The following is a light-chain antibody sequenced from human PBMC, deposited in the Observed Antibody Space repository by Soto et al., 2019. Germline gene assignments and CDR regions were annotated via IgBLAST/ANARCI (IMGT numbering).Light chain of an antibody. CDR2: GAS. CDR1: QIVSSN. Sequence: EIVLRQSPGTLSLSPGEIATLSCRASQIVSSNLAWYQQKPGQAPRLLIYGASTRATGIPARFSGSGSGTEFTLTISSLQSEDFAVYYCQQYNNWPPSITFGQGTRLEIK. J-gene: IGKJ5*01. CDR3: QQYNNWPPSIT. V-gene: IGKV3-15*01.